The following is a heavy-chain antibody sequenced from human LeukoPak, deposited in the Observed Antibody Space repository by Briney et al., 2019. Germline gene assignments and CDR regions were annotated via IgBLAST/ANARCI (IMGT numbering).Heavy chain of an antibody. Sequence: SETLSLTCTVSGGSISGFYWSWIRQPPGKGLEWIGNIHYTGKTNYNPSLKSRVTMSVETSKNHFSVRLTSGTAADTAVYYCARINSGYDLSSSWYPNWFDPWGQGALVTVSS. CDR3: ARINSGYDLSSSWYPNWFDP. J-gene: IGHJ5*02. CDR1: GGSISGFY. CDR2: IHYTGKT. V-gene: IGHV4-59*01. D-gene: IGHD6-13*01.